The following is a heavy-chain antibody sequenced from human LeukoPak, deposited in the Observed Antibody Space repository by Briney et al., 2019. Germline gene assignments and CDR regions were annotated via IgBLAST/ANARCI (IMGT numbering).Heavy chain of an antibody. D-gene: IGHD1-20*01. J-gene: IGHJ4*02. CDR1: GFTFSSYA. CDR3: AKEGYNWTPAGYFDY. Sequence: PGGSLRLSCAASGFTFSSYAMSWVRQAPGKGLEWVSAISGSGGNTYYTDSVKGRFTISRDNSKNTLYLQMNSLRAEDTAVYYCAKEGYNWTPAGYFDYWGQGTLVTVSS. CDR2: ISGSGGNT. V-gene: IGHV3-23*01.